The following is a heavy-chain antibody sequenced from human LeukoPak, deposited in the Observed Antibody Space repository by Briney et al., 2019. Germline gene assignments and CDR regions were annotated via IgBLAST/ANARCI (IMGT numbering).Heavy chain of an antibody. CDR2: IKQDGSEK. J-gene: IGHJ4*02. Sequence: GGSLRLSCAVSGFTFSIYRMNWVRQAPGKGLEWVAKIKQDGSEKDYVDSVKGRFAISRDNARNSLYLQMSSLRDEDTAVYYCASDSRCTCITCPSPGADYWGQGTLVTVSS. V-gene: IGHV3-7*01. CDR3: ASDSRCTCITCPSPGADY. CDR1: GFTFSIYR. D-gene: IGHD2-2*01.